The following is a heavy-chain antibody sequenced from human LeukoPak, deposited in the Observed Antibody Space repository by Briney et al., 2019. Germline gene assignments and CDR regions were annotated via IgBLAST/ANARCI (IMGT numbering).Heavy chain of an antibody. J-gene: IGHJ4*02. CDR1: GYTLTELS. CDR2: FDPEDGET. CDR3: ATAVVTQYLFDY. Sequence: ASVKVSCKVSGYTLTELSMHWVRQAPGKGLEWMGGFDPEDGETIYAQKFQGRVTMTEDTSTDTAYMEQSSLRSEDTAVYYCATAVVTQYLFDYWGQGTLVTVSS. D-gene: IGHD4-23*01. V-gene: IGHV1-24*01.